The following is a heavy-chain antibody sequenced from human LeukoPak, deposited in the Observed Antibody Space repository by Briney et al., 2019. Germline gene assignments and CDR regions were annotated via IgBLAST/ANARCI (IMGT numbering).Heavy chain of an antibody. CDR3: ARSDYCSGTSCYVGAFDI. CDR2: IGSSSNYI. CDR1: GFTFSNYS. J-gene: IGHJ3*02. D-gene: IGHD2-2*01. Sequence: GGSLRLSCAASGFTFSNYSMDWVRQAPGKGLEWVSAIGSSSNYILYADSVKGRLTISRDNAKNSLFLQMNSLRAEDTAVYYCARSDYCSGTSCYVGAFDIWGQGTMVTVSS. V-gene: IGHV3-21*01.